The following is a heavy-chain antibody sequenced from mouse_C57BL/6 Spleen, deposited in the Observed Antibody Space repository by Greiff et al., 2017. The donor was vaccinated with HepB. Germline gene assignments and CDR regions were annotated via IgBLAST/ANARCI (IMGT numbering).Heavy chain of an antibody. CDR2: INPNNGGT. CDR1: GYTFTDYN. V-gene: IGHV1-18*01. CDR3: ARSIYYEYVLYAMDY. D-gene: IGHD2-4*01. J-gene: IGHJ4*01. Sequence: VQLQQSGPELVKPGASVKIPCKASGYTFTDYNMDWVKQSHGKSLEWIGDINPNNGGTIYNQKFKGKATLTVDKSSSTAYMELRSLTSEDTAVYYCARSIYYEYVLYAMDYWGQGTSVTVSS.